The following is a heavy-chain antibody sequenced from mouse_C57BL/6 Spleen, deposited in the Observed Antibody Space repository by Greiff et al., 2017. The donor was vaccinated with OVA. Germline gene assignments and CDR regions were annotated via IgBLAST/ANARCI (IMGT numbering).Heavy chain of an antibody. CDR3: AGNWDTTVVDYDAMEY. J-gene: IGHJ4*01. D-gene: IGHD1-1*01. V-gene: IGHV2-2*01. CDR1: GFSLTSYG. Sequence: QVQLQQSGPGLVQPSQSLSITCTVSGFSLTSYGVHWVRQSPGKGLEWLGVIWSGGSTDYNAAFISRLSISKDNSKSQVFVKMNSLQADDTAIYYCAGNWDTTVVDYDAMEYWGQGTSVTVSA. CDR2: IWSGGST.